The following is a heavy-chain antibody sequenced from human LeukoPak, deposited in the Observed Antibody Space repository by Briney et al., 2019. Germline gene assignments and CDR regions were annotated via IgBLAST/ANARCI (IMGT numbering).Heavy chain of an antibody. CDR1: GFTFSSYD. J-gene: IGHJ4*02. Sequence: GGSLRLSCAASGFTFSSYDIHWVRQAPGKGLEWVTIILYDGSNQYYADSVKGRFTISRDNSKNTLYLQVNSLRAEDTAVYYCAPGGDYTFFDYWGQGTLVTVSS. V-gene: IGHV3-30*02. D-gene: IGHD4-17*01. CDR2: ILYDGSNQ. CDR3: APGGDYTFFDY.